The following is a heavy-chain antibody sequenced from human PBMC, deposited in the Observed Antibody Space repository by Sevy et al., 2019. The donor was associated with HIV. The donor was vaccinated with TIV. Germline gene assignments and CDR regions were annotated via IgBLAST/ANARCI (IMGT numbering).Heavy chain of an antibody. J-gene: IGHJ4*02. Sequence: GGSLRLSCAASGFTFSSYAMSWVRQAPGKGLEWVSAISGSGGSTYYADSVKGRFTISRDNSKNTLHLQMNSLRAEDTAVYYCAKSTDRLGVTNGSPLDYWGQGTLVTVSS. CDR1: GFTFSSYA. CDR2: ISGSGGST. D-gene: IGHD2-8*01. V-gene: IGHV3-23*01. CDR3: AKSTDRLGVTNGSPLDY.